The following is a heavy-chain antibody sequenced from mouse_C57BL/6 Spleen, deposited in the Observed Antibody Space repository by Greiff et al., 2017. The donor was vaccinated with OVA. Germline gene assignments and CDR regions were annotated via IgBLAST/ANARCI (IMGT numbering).Heavy chain of an antibody. CDR3: AKEEGYYYGSSPAWFAY. CDR2: IWGDGST. D-gene: IGHD1-1*01. V-gene: IGHV2-3*01. J-gene: IGHJ3*01. Sequence: VQGVESGPGLVAPSQSLSITCTVSGFSLTSYGVSWVRQPPGKGLEWLGVIWGDGSTNYHSALISRLSISKDNSKSQVFLKLNSLQTDDTATYYCAKEEGYYYGSSPAWFAYWGQGTLVTVSA. CDR1: GFSLTSYG.